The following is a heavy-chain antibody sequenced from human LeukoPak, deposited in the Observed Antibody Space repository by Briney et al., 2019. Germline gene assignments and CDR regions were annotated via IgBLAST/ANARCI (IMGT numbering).Heavy chain of an antibody. CDR1: GGSISSYF. CDR2: VSGSGDST. D-gene: IGHD6-19*01. Sequence: PSETLSLTCTVSGGSISSYFWSWVRQAPGKGLEWVSGVSGSGDSTYYADSVKGRFTISRDNSKNTLYLQMNSLRAEDTAVYYCAKYMSSGYWGQGTLVTVSS. J-gene: IGHJ4*02. CDR3: AKYMSSGY. V-gene: IGHV3-23*01.